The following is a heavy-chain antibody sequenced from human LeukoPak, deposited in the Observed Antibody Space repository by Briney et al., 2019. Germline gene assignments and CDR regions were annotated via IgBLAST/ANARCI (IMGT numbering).Heavy chain of an antibody. CDR1: GFTFSSYG. V-gene: IGHV3-30*18. CDR2: ISYDGSNK. J-gene: IGHJ4*02. CDR3: AKDDFWSGLFDY. Sequence: PGGSLGLSCAASGFTFSSYGMHWVRQAPGKGLEWVAVISYDGSNKYYADSVKGRFTISRDNSKNTLYLQMNSLRAEDTAVYYCAKDDFWSGLFDYWGQGTLVTVSS. D-gene: IGHD3-3*01.